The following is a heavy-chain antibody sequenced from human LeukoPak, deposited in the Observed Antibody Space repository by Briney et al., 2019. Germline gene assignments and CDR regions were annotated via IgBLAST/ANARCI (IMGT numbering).Heavy chain of an antibody. D-gene: IGHD6-13*01. V-gene: IGHV1-2*02. CDR3: ARGDSSSWSVMDV. CDR2: INPNSGGT. J-gene: IGHJ6*03. CDR1: GYTFTSYG. Sequence: GASVKVSCKASGYTFTSYGISWVRQAPGQGLEWMGWINPNSGGTNYAQKFQGRVTMTRDTSISTAYMELSRLRSDDTAVYYCARGDSSSWSVMDVWGKGTTVTVSS.